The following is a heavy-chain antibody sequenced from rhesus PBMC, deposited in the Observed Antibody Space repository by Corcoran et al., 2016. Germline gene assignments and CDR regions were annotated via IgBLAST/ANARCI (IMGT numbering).Heavy chain of an antibody. D-gene: IGHD6-25*01. CDR3: DRWQLELNVDY. Sequence: EVQLVESGGALVQPGGSXRLSCAASGFIFSDYYMSWVRQAPEKGPVWVGFIRNKAKGGTAEYATSVKDILTISRDNTKSIVSLQMNSLKTXETDVYXCDRWQLELNVDYWGQGVLVTVSS. CDR1: GFIFSDYY. J-gene: IGHJ4*01. CDR2: IRNKAKGGTA. V-gene: IGHV3S22*01.